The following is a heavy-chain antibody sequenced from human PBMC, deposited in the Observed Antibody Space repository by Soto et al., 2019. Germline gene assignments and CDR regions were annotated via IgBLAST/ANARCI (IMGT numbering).Heavy chain of an antibody. J-gene: IGHJ6*02. V-gene: IGHV4-59*01. CDR1: GGSIRDYF. D-gene: IGHD1-7*01. CDR3: ARDRKLELPGNYYYYGMDV. Sequence: SETLSLTCSASGGSIRDYFWTWIRQSPGRGLEWIGYISSSGTVKYNSSLKSRVTISLDRSRNQFSLKLSSVTAADTAVYFCARDRKLELPGNYYYYGMDVWGQGTTVTVSS. CDR2: ISSSGTV.